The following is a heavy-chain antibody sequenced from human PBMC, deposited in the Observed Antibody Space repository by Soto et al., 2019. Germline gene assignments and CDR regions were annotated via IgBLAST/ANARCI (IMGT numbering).Heavy chain of an antibody. CDR1: GYTFTGYY. V-gene: IGHV1-2*02. CDR2: INPNSGGT. J-gene: IGHJ6*02. Sequence: ASVKVSCKASGYTFTGYYMHWVRQAPGQGLEWMGWINPNSGGTNYAQKFQGRVTMTRDTSISTAYMELSRLRYDDTAVYYCARDNYYGSGSFYYYYYGMDVWGQGTTVTVSS. D-gene: IGHD3-10*01. CDR3: ARDNYYGSGSFYYYYYGMDV.